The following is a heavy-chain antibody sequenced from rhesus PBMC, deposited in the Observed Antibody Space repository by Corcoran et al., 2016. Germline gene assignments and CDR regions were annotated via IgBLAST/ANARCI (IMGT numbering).Heavy chain of an antibody. V-gene: IGHV3S18*01. D-gene: IGHD3-34*01. CDR1: GFSFSDYY. CDR3: ARDQGVNGVDLDS. J-gene: IGHJ6*01. CDR2: ISYTGGST. Sequence: EVQLVESGGGLAKPGGSLRLSCAASGFSFSDYYMYWVRQAPGKGLEWVSGISYTGGSTYYAESRKGRFTIARENTKNTLYLQMDSLRAEDTAVYYCARDQGVNGVDLDSWGQGVVVTVSS.